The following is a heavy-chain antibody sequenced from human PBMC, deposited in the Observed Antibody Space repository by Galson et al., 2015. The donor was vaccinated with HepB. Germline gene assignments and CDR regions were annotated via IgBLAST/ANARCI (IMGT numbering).Heavy chain of an antibody. CDR2: IDSDERGT. D-gene: IGHD3-22*01. CDR1: GFTFNNYK. J-gene: IGHJ4*02. CDR3: GRSRGGSGYHYDY. V-gene: IGHV3-74*03. Sequence: SLRLSCAATSGFTFNNYKIHWVRHVPGKGLVWVAYIDSDERGTKYADSVKGRFTISRDNARNTVFLQMNSLRVEDTAVYFCGRSRGGSGYHYDYWGQGTLVAVSS.